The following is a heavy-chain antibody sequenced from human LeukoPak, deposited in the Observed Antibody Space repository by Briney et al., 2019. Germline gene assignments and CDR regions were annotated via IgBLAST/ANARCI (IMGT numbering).Heavy chain of an antibody. J-gene: IGHJ4*02. Sequence: KPSETLSLTCTVSGASISSYYWSWIRQPPGKGLEWIGYIYYSGSINYNPSLKSRVTISIDTSKYQFSLKLSSVTAADTAVYYCARGERLGGDYWGQGALVTVSS. V-gene: IGHV4-59*01. D-gene: IGHD1-1*01. CDR1: GASISSYY. CDR3: ARGERLGGDY. CDR2: IYYSGSI.